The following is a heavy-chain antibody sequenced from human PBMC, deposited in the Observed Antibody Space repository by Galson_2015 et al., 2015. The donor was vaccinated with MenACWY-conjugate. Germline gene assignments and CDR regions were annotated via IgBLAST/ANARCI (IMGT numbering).Heavy chain of an antibody. CDR3: AKPDPMIGYRDRLDY. Sequence: SLRLSCAASGFTFSSYAMSWVRQAPGKGLEWVSTIGGSDGSTFYADSVRGRFTISRDNAKNTLYLQMNSLSAEDTAVNYCAKPDPMIGYRDRLDYWGKGTLVTVSS. CDR1: GFTFSSYA. D-gene: IGHD5-12*01. V-gene: IGHV3-23*01. J-gene: IGHJ4*02. CDR2: IGGSDGST.